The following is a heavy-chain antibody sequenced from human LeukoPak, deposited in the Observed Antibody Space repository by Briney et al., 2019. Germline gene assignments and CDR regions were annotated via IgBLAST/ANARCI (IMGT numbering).Heavy chain of an antibody. D-gene: IGHD3-3*01. Sequence: GGSLRLSCTASGFTFGDYAMSWVRQAPGKGLEWVGFIRSKAYGGTTEYAASVKGRFTISRDDSKSIAYLQMNSLKTEDTAVYYCTRPLGYDFWSGYYNPWGQGTLVTVSS. CDR3: TRPLGYDFWSGYYNP. V-gene: IGHV3-49*04. J-gene: IGHJ5*02. CDR2: IRSKAYGGTT. CDR1: GFTFGDYA.